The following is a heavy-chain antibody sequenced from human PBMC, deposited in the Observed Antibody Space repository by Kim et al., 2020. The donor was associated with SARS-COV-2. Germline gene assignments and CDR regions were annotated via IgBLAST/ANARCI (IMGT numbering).Heavy chain of an antibody. V-gene: IGHV3-30*18. J-gene: IGHJ6*02. Sequence: PGGSLRLSCAASGFTFSSYGMHWVRQAPGKGLEWVAVISYDGSNKYYADSVKGRFTISRDNSKNTLYLQMNSLRAEDTAVYYCAKDLEPELTYYYYGMDVWGQGTTVTVSS. CDR3: AKDLEPELTYYYYGMDV. D-gene: IGHD1-7*01. CDR1: GFTFSSYG. CDR2: ISYDGSNK.